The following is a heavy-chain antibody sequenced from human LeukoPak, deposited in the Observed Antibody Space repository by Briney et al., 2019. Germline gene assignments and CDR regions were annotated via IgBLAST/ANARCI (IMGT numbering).Heavy chain of an antibody. Sequence: GGSLRLSCVASGFTFSSYAMNWVRQAPGKGLEWVSAISGRDGSTYYADSVKGRFTISRDNSKNTLYLQMNSLRAEDTAVYYCAKIRPPAYDIWGQGTMVTVSS. CDR2: ISGRDGST. V-gene: IGHV3-23*01. D-gene: IGHD3-3*02. CDR1: GFTFSSYA. CDR3: AKIRPPAYDI. J-gene: IGHJ3*02.